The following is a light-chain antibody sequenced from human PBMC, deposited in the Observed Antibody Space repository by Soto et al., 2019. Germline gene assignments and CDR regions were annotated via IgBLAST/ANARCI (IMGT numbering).Light chain of an antibody. CDR3: QQFTSWT. V-gene: IGKV3-20*01. CDR1: QSVSSNH. J-gene: IGKJ1*01. CDR2: GAS. Sequence: EIVLTQSPGTLSLSPGERATLSCRASQSVSSNHLAWYQQKPGQAPRLLIYGASTRASGIPDRFSGSGSGTDFTLTISGLQPEDFGTYYCQQFTSWTFGPGTLVDVK.